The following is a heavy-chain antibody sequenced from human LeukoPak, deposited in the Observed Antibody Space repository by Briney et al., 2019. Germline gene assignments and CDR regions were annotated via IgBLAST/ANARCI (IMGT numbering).Heavy chain of an antibody. D-gene: IGHD4-17*01. J-gene: IGHJ4*02. CDR1: GYTFTGYY. V-gene: IGHV1-2*02. CDR2: INPNSGGT. CDR3: AREDGDYGRNFDY. Sequence: ASVKVSCKASGYTFTGYYMHWVRQAPGQGLEWMGWINPNSGGTNYAQKFQGRVTMTRDTSISTAYMELSRLRSDDTAVYYCAREDGDYGRNFDYWGQGTLVTVSS.